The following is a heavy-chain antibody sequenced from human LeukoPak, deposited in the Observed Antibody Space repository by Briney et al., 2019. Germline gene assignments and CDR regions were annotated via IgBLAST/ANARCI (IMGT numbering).Heavy chain of an antibody. V-gene: IGHV4-31*03. Sequence: SETLSLTCTVSGGTISSGGYYWSWIRQHPGKGLEWIGYIYCSGSTYYNPSLKSRVTISVDTSRNQFSLRLSSVTAADTAVYYCARRSEYHWFDPWGQGTLVTVSS. D-gene: IGHD2-2*01. CDR3: ARRSEYHWFDP. J-gene: IGHJ5*02. CDR2: IYCSGST. CDR1: GGTISSGGYY.